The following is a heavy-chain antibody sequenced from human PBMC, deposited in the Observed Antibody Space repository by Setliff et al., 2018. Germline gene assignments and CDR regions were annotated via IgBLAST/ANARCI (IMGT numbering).Heavy chain of an antibody. V-gene: IGHV1-69*05. CDR2: TIPVFGTT. CDR1: GGTFSSYG. J-gene: IGHJ4*02. CDR3: ARERYFDY. Sequence: SVKVSCKASGGTFSSYGISWVRQAPGQGLEWMGGTIPVFGTTDYAQKFQGRVTIMTDEATSTAYIELSSLTSEDTAVYYCARERYFDYWGQGTLVTVSS.